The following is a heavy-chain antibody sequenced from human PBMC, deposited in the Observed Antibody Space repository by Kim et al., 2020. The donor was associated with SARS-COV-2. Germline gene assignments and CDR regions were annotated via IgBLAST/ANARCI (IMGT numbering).Heavy chain of an antibody. J-gene: IGHJ3*02. CDR3: AKPRRMVRGVSDAFDI. Sequence: SVKGRLTNSRDNAKNTLYLQMNSLRAEDTAVYYCAKPRRMVRGVSDAFDIWGQGTMVTVSS. V-gene: IGHV3-23*01. D-gene: IGHD3-10*01.